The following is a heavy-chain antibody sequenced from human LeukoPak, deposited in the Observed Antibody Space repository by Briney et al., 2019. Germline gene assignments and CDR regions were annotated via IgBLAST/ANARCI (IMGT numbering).Heavy chain of an antibody. CDR3: ARRERPLRFLEWFDAFDI. V-gene: IGHV4-59*08. CDR2: IYYSGST. J-gene: IGHJ3*02. CDR1: GGSISSYY. Sequence: PSETLSLTCTVSGGSISSYYWSWIRQPPGKGLEWIGYIYYSGSTNYNPSLKSRVTISVDTSKNQFSLKLSSVTAADTAVYYCARRERPLRFLEWFDAFDIWGQGTMVTVSS. D-gene: IGHD3-3*01.